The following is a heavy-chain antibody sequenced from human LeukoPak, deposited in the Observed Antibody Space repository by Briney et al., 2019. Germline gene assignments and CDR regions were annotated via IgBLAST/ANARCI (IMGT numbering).Heavy chain of an antibody. D-gene: IGHD6-13*01. CDR3: AREPTSIGSSSWLFDP. CDR1: GYTLTNYN. CDR2: ISAYNGNT. V-gene: IGHV1-18*01. Sequence: GASVKVSCKASGYTLTNYNINWVRQAPGQGLEWMGWISAYNGNTNYAQKLQGRVTMTTDTSTSTAYMELRSLRSDDTAVYYCAREPTSIGSSSWLFDPWGQGTLVTVSS. J-gene: IGHJ5*02.